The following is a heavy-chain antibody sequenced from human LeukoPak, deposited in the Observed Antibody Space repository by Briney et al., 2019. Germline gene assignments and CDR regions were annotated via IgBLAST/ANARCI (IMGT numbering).Heavy chain of an antibody. J-gene: IGHJ4*02. V-gene: IGHV4-61*02. D-gene: IGHD3-22*01. CDR1: GGSISSGSYY. Sequence: SETLSLTCTVFGGSISSGSYYWSWIRQPAGKGLEWIGRIYTSGSTNYNPSLKSRVTISVDTSKNQFSLKLSSVTAADTAVYYCARGDYYDSSGYPNWGQGTLVTVSS. CDR3: ARGDYYDSSGYPN. CDR2: IYTSGST.